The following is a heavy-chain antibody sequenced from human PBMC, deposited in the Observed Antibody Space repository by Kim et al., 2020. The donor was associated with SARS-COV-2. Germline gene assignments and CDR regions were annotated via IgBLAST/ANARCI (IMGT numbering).Heavy chain of an antibody. CDR3: ARDELGAGVCDI. CDR1: GGSFSGYY. V-gene: IGHV4-34*01. D-gene: IGHD7-27*01. CDR2: INHSGST. J-gene: IGHJ3*02. Sequence: SETLSLTCAVYGGSFSGYYWSWIRQPPGKGLEWIGEINHSGSTNYNLSLKSRVTISVDTSKNQFSLKLSSVTAADTAVYYCARDELGAGVCDIWGLGTMV.